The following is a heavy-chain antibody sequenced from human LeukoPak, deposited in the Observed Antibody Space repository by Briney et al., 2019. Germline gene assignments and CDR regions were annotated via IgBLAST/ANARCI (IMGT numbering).Heavy chain of an antibody. CDR2: ISGNGGST. D-gene: IGHD3-16*01. V-gene: IGHV3-23*01. Sequence: PGGSLRLSCAASGFTFSSYAMSWVRQAPGKGLEWVSAISGNGGSTYYADSVKGRFTISRDNSRDTLYLQMNSLRAEDTAVYYCAKGYYDYVWGSYYFDYWGQGTLVTVS. J-gene: IGHJ4*02. CDR1: GFTFSSYA. CDR3: AKGYYDYVWGSYYFDY.